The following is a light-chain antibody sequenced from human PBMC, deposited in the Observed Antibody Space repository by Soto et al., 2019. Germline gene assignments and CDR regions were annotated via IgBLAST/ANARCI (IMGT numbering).Light chain of an antibody. Sequence: QSVLTQPASVSGSPGQSITISCTGTNNNIGGYNFVSWYQQHPGKVPKLIIYEVSLRPSGVSDRFSGSKSDDTASLTISGLQAEDEADYYCSSYTPSRTQVFGGGTKLTVL. CDR2: EVS. J-gene: IGLJ2*01. CDR3: SSYTPSRTQV. V-gene: IGLV2-14*03. CDR1: NNNIGGYNF.